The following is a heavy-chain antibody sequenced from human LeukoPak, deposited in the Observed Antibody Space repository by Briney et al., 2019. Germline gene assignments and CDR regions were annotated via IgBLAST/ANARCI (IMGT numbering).Heavy chain of an antibody. CDR3: ARSYYYDSSAPLGDY. J-gene: IGHJ4*02. V-gene: IGHV1-2*02. CDR1: GYTFTGYY. CDR2: INPNSGGT. Sequence: ASVKVSCKASGYTFTGYYMHWVRQAPGQGLERMGWINPNSGGTNYAQKFQGRVTMTRDTSISTAYMELSRLRSDDTAVYYCARSYYYDSSAPLGDYWGQGTLVTVSS. D-gene: IGHD3-22*01.